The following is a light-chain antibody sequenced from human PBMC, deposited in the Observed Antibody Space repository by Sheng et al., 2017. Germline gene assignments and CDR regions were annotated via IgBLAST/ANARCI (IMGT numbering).Light chain of an antibody. CDR1: QSVSSN. J-gene: IGKJ3*01. CDR2: DAS. V-gene: IGKV3-11*01. CDR3: QQRSNWPLT. Sequence: EIVMTQSPATLPVSPGERATLSCRASQSVSSNLAWYQQKPGQAPRLLIYDASNRATGIPARFSGSGSGTDFTLTISSLEPEDFAVYYCQQRSNWPLTFGPGTKVDIK.